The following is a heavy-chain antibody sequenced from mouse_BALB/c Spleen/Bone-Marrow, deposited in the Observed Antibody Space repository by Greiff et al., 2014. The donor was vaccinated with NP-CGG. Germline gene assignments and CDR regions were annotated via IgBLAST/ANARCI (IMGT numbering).Heavy chain of an antibody. Sequence: EVKLVESGAELVKPGASVKLSCTASGFNIKDTYMHWVKQRPEQGLEWIGRIDPANGSTKYDPKFQGKATITADTSSNTAYLQLSSMTSEDTAVYYCASNGNDSAWFAYWGQGTPVTVSA. CDR3: ASNGNDSAWFAY. J-gene: IGHJ3*01. CDR1: GFNIKDTY. CDR2: IDPANGST. V-gene: IGHV14-3*02. D-gene: IGHD2-2*01.